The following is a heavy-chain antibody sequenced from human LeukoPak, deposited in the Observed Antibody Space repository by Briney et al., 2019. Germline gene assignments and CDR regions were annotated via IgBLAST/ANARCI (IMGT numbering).Heavy chain of an antibody. Sequence: GESLKISCKASGYTFSNHWIAWVRQVPGKGLEWLGIIYPSDSDTRYSPSFQGQVTISVDKSINTAYIQWSSLKASDTAVYYRAARITAGVSWFDFWGQGTLVTVSS. V-gene: IGHV5-51*01. D-gene: IGHD6-13*01. CDR1: GYTFSNHW. J-gene: IGHJ5*01. CDR2: IYPSDSDT. CDR3: AARITAGVSWFDF.